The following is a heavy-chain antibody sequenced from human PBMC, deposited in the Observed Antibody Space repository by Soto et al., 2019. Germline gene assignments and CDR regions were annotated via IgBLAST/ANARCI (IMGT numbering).Heavy chain of an antibody. D-gene: IGHD5-12*01. CDR2: ISSYNGNT. J-gene: IGHJ6*02. V-gene: IGHV1-18*04. CDR3: ALRGGSQLYYYGMHX. Sequence: PSVKVACKASGYTFTSYVISWVRQAPGQGLEWMGRISSYNGNTNYAKKLQGRVTMTTDTSTSTAYMELRSLRSDDTAVYYCALRGGSQLYYYGMHXWGQGTTVTVS. CDR1: GYTFTSYV.